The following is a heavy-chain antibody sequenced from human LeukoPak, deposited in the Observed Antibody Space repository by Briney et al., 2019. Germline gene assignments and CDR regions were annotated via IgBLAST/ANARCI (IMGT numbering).Heavy chain of an antibody. CDR2: IYHSGST. CDR3: ARGPSIVGARGYFDY. Sequence: SQTLSLTCTVSGGSISSGAYYWSWIRQPPGKGLEWIGYIYHSGSTYYNPSLKSRVTISVDRSKNQFSLKLSSVTAADTAVYYCARGPSIVGARGYFDYWGQGTLVTVSS. J-gene: IGHJ4*02. CDR1: GGSISSGAYY. V-gene: IGHV4-30-2*01. D-gene: IGHD1-26*01.